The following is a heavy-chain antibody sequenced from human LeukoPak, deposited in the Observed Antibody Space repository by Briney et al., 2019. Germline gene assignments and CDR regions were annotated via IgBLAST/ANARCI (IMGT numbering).Heavy chain of an antibody. CDR3: AREESEF. Sequence: GGSLRLSCAASGFTFSSNWMSWVRQAPGKGLEWVANIKPDGSEKYYVDSVKGQFTISRDNAKNSLYLQMNSLRAEDTAVYYCAREESEFWGQGTLVTVSS. CDR2: IKPDGSEK. J-gene: IGHJ4*02. D-gene: IGHD3-10*01. V-gene: IGHV3-7*03. CDR1: GFTFSSNW.